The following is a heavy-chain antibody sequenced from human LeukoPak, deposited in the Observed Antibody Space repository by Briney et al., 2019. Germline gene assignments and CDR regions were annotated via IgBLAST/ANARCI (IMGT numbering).Heavy chain of an antibody. Sequence: ASVKVSCKTSGYTFTDSYIHCVRQAPGQGLEWMGRINPNSGDPNYPQKFQGRVTMTRDTSISTAYMEMSSLTSDDTAVYYCARSARHCNNGVCFTDYYIDLWGKGTTVIVSS. V-gene: IGHV1-2*06. D-gene: IGHD2-8*01. J-gene: IGHJ6*03. CDR2: INPNSGDP. CDR3: ARSARHCNNGVCFTDYYIDL. CDR1: GYTFTDSY.